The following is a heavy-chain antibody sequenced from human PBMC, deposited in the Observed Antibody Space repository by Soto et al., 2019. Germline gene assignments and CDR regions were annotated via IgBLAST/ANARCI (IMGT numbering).Heavy chain of an antibody. J-gene: IGHJ4*02. CDR2: SSNSGSFT. V-gene: IGHV3-11*06. CDR3: VRSGDNYNLLDY. Sequence: GGSLRLSCAASGFTFSDHYMSWIRQAPGKGLEWIGYSSNSGSFTRYADSVKGRFSISRDNAKNSLYLQINSLSGDDTAIYYCVRSGDNYNLLDYWGQGTPVTVSS. D-gene: IGHD1-1*01. CDR1: GFTFSDHY.